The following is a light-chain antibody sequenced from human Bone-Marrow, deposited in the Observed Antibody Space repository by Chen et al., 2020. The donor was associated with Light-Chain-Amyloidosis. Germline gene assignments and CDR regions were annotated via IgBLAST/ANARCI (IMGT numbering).Light chain of an antibody. CDR2: DAS. V-gene: IGKV3-11*01. CDR3: QQRSNWPWT. CDR1: QSVSSY. J-gene: IGKJ1*01. Sequence: EIVLTQSPATLSLSPGERATLSCRARQSVSSYLAWYQQKPGQAPRLLIYDASNRATGIPARFSGSASGTDFTLTISRLGPEDFAVYYCQQRSNWPWTFGQWTKVEIK.